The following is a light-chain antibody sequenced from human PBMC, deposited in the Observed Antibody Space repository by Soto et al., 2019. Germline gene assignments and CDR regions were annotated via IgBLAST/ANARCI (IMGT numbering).Light chain of an antibody. Sequence: IVMTQSPVTLSVSPGERVTLSCRASANVGTNVAWYQQKPGQAPRLLIYDSSTRATGIPDTFSGSGSMTDFTLTISSLHPEESAVYYCQQYNNWGLSFGGGTKVEI. J-gene: IGKJ4*01. CDR3: QQYNNWGLS. CDR1: ANVGTN. CDR2: DSS. V-gene: IGKV3D-15*01.